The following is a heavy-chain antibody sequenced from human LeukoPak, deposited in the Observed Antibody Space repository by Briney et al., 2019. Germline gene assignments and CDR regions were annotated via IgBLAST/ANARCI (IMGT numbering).Heavy chain of an antibody. Sequence: PSETLSLTCAVSGGSISSGGYSWSWIRQPPGKGLEWIGYIYHSGGTYYNPSLKSRVTISVDRSKNQFSLKLSSVTAADTAVYYCARALLNYYDSSGYLTGHFDYWGQGTLVTVSS. CDR1: GGSISSGGYS. CDR2: IYHSGGT. D-gene: IGHD3-22*01. CDR3: ARALLNYYDSSGYLTGHFDY. V-gene: IGHV4-30-2*01. J-gene: IGHJ4*02.